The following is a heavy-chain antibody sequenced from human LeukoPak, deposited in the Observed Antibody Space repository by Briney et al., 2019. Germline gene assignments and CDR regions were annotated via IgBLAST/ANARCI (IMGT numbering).Heavy chain of an antibody. CDR1: GYSFTGYY. Sequence: ASVKVSCKASGYSFTGYYMHWVRQAPGQGLEWMGWINPYNGGTDYAQKFQDRVTMTRDTSISTVYMELGRLRSDDTAVYYCARGMRVVRGVMDYWGQGTLVTVSS. D-gene: IGHD3-10*01. J-gene: IGHJ4*02. CDR3: ARGMRVVRGVMDY. CDR2: INPYNGGT. V-gene: IGHV1-2*02.